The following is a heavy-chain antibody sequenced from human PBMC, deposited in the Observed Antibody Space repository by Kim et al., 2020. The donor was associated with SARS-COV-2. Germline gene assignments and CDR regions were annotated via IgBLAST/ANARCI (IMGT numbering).Heavy chain of an antibody. CDR3: VRGEMDV. V-gene: IGHV3-53*01. CDR2: ISATGSP. CDR1: GFTVSSTF. J-gene: IGHJ6*02. Sequence: GGSLRLSCAASGFTVSSTFVNWVRQAPGKGLEWVSLISATGSPLYAESVKGRFTISRDSSKNSLYLEMNSLRADDTAVYYCVRGEMDVWGQGTTVTVSS.